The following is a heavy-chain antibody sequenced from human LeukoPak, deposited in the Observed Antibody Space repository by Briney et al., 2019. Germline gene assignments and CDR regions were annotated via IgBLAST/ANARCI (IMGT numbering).Heavy chain of an antibody. V-gene: IGHV3-21*04. D-gene: IGHD2-21*02. CDR1: GFTFSSYW. CDR3: ARDRTPCGGDCYRDAFDI. CDR2: ISSSSSYI. J-gene: IGHJ3*02. Sequence: PGGSLRLSCVASGFTFSSYWMHWVRQAPGKGLVWVSSISSSSSYIYYADSVKGRFTISRDNAKNSLYLQMNSLRAEDTAVYYCARDRTPCGGDCYRDAFDIWGQGTMVTVSS.